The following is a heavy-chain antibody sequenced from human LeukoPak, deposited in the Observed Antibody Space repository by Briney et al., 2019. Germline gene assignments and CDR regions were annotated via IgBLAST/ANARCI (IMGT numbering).Heavy chain of an antibody. J-gene: IGHJ3*02. CDR3: ARDQYGDSAFDI. CDR1: GFTFSSYG. CDR2: IRYDGSNK. D-gene: IGHD4-17*01. V-gene: IGHV3-30*02. Sequence: GGSLRLSCAASGFTFSSYGMHWVRQAPGKGLEWVAFIRYDGSNKYYADSVKGRFTISRDNSKNTLYLQMNSLRAEDTAVYYCARDQYGDSAFDIWGQGTMVTVSS.